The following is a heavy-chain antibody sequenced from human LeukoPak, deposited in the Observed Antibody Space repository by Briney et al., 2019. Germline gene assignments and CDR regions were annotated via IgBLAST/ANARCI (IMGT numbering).Heavy chain of an antibody. D-gene: IGHD6-19*01. J-gene: IGHJ5*02. CDR2: IYYSGST. V-gene: IGHV4-59*12. CDR3: ARELAVIAVVGSFSENWLDR. Sequence: SETLPLTCTVSGGSISGYYWSWIRQPPGKGLEWIGYIYYSGSTNYNPSLKSRVTISVDTSKNQFSLKLSSVSAADTVVYYFARELAVIAVVGSFSENWLDRWGQGRLVTVYS. CDR1: GGSISGYY.